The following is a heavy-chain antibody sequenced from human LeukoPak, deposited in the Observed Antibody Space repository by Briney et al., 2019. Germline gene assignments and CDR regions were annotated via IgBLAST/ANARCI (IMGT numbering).Heavy chain of an antibody. D-gene: IGHD6-13*01. CDR2: IKSKTDGGTT. CDR1: GFTFNSAW. V-gene: IGHV3-15*01. Sequence: GGSLRLSCAASGFTFNSAWLRWVRQGPGKGLEWVARIKSKTDGGTTDYAAPVKGRFTISRDDSKSKLFLQMNSLKIEDTAVYYCTTMEYSSSWYEGYWGQGTLVTVSS. J-gene: IGHJ4*02. CDR3: TTMEYSSSWYEGY.